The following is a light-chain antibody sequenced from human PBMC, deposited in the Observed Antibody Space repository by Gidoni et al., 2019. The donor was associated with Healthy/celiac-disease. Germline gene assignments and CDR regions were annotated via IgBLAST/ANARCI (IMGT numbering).Light chain of an antibody. CDR1: QSVSSSY. CDR2: GAS. V-gene: IGKV3-20*01. J-gene: IGKJ2*01. CDR3: QQYGSPYT. Sequence: EIVLTQSPGTLSLSPGERATLSCRASQSVSSSYLAWYQQNPGQAPRLLIYGASSRATGIPDRFSGSGSGTDFTLTISRLEPEDFAVYYCQQYGSPYTFGQGTKLEIK.